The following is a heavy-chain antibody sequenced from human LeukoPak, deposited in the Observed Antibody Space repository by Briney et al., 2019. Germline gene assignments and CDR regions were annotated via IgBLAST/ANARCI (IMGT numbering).Heavy chain of an antibody. Sequence: GGSLRLSCAASGFTFSSYWMHWVRQAPGKGPVWVSRINNDGSGSTYADSVKGRFTISRDDAKNTLYLQMNSLRAEDTAVYYCVRGGESTWSWGQGTLVTVSS. CDR3: VRGGESTWS. J-gene: IGHJ5*02. V-gene: IGHV3-74*01. D-gene: IGHD2-15*01. CDR1: GFTFSSYW. CDR2: INNDGSGS.